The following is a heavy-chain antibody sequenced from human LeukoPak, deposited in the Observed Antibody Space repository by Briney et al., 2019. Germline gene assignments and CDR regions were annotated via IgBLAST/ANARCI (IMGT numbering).Heavy chain of an antibody. CDR2: IYSGGSA. CDR3: ARESLSRYYYYMDV. D-gene: IGHD2-15*01. CDR1: GFTFNNYA. Sequence: GGSLRLSCAASGFTFNNYAMNWVRQAPGKGLEWVSVIYSGGSAYYADSVKGRFTISRDNSKNTLYLQMNSLRAEDTAVYYCARESLSRYYYYMDVWGKGTTVTISS. V-gene: IGHV3-66*01. J-gene: IGHJ6*03.